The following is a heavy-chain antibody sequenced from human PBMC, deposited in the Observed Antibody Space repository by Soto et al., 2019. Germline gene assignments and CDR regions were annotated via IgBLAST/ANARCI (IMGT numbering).Heavy chain of an antibody. V-gene: IGHV1-69*13. CDR1: GGTFSSYA. Sequence: ASVKVSCKASGGTFSSYAISWVRQAPGQGLEWMGGIIPIFGTANYAQKFQGRVTITADESTSTAYMELSSLRSEDTAVYYCARVNSHAFDIWGKGTMVTVSS. CDR3: ARVNSHAFDI. CDR2: IIPIFGTA. J-gene: IGHJ3*02.